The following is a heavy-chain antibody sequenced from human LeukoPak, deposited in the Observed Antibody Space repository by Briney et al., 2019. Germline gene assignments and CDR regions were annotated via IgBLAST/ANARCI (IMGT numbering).Heavy chain of an antibody. Sequence: GGSLRLSCAASGFTFSSYWRSWVRQAPGKGLEWVANIKTDGSEKYYVESVKGRFTISRDNTKNSVYLQMNSLRAEDTAMYYCARDSDVATYDSWGQGPLVTVSS. CDR1: GFTFSSYW. D-gene: IGHD5-12*01. CDR2: IKTDGSEK. J-gene: IGHJ4*02. V-gene: IGHV3-7*01. CDR3: ARDSDVATYDS.